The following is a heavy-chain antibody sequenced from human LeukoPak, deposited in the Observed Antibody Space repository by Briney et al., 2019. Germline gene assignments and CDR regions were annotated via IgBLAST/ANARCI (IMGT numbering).Heavy chain of an antibody. CDR2: INPSSGST. V-gene: IGHV1-46*01. D-gene: IGHD6-13*01. J-gene: IGHJ4*02. CDR3: ARGQGYSDSRQDY. Sequence: ASVKVSCKASGYTFIGYYLHWVRQAPGQGLEWVGMINPSSGSTTYAQKFQGRVAMTGDTSTYTVYMQMSSLRSEDTAVYFCARGQGYSDSRQDYWGQGTLVIVSS. CDR1: GYTFIGYY.